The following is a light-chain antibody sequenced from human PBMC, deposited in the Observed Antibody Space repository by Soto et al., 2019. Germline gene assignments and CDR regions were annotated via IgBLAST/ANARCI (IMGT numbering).Light chain of an antibody. Sequence: DIQMTQSPSSVSASVGDRVTITCRASQGISSWLAWYQQKPGRAPNLQIYAASNLQSGVPLRFSGSGSGTDFILSISNLQPEDVATYYCQQLNSFPLTFGQGTKVDIK. CDR3: QQLNSFPLT. CDR1: QGISSW. J-gene: IGKJ1*01. CDR2: AAS. V-gene: IGKV1-12*01.